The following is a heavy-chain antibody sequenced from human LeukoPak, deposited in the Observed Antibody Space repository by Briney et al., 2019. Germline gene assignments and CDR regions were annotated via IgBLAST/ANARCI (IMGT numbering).Heavy chain of an antibody. J-gene: IGHJ4*02. Sequence: GGSLRLSCAASGFAFSDCYMFWIRQAPGKGLEWVSYISNSGSTMYYADSVKGRFTISRDNDKNSLYLQMNSLRAEDTAVYYCARDALGSYDYWGQGTLVTVSS. CDR2: ISNSGSTM. CDR1: GFAFSDCY. V-gene: IGHV3-11*01. CDR3: ARDALGSYDY. D-gene: IGHD3-10*01.